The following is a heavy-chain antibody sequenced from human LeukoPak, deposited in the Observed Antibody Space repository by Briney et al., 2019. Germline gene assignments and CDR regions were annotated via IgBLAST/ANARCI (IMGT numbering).Heavy chain of an antibody. CDR3: ARDEPAAITGGGWFDP. Sequence: SVKVSCKVSGGTFSSYAISWVRQAPGQGLEWMGGIIPIFGTANYAQKFQGRVTITTDESTSTAYMELSSLRSEDTAVYYCARDEPAAITGGGWFDPWGQGTLVTVSS. J-gene: IGHJ5*02. D-gene: IGHD2-2*02. CDR2: IIPIFGTA. V-gene: IGHV1-69*05. CDR1: GGTFSSYA.